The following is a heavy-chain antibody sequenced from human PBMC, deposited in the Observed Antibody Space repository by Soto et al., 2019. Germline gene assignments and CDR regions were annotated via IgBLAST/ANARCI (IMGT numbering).Heavy chain of an antibody. J-gene: IGHJ5*02. V-gene: IGHV5-51*01. Sequence: GESLKISCMGSGYKVSTWHNFISYWIAWVRQMPGEGLEWMGIIYPGDSDTRYSPSFQGQVTISADKSISTAYLQWSSLKASDTAMYYCARMNLYCSSTSCQRNWFDPWGQGTLVTVSS. CDR1: GYKVSTWHNFISYW. CDR2: IYPGDSDT. CDR3: ARMNLYCSSTSCQRNWFDP. D-gene: IGHD2-2*01.